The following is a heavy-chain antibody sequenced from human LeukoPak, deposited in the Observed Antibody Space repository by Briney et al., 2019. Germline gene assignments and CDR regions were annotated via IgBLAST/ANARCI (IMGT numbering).Heavy chain of an antibody. Sequence: ASVKVSCKASGYTFTSYGISWVRQAPGQGLEWMGWISAYNGNTNYAQKLQGRVTMTTDTSTSTAYMELRSLRSDDTAVYYCARYSSSWYNWYFDLWGRGTLVTVSS. CDR1: GYTFTSYG. D-gene: IGHD6-13*01. J-gene: IGHJ2*01. CDR3: ARYSSSWYNWYFDL. V-gene: IGHV1-18*01. CDR2: ISAYNGNT.